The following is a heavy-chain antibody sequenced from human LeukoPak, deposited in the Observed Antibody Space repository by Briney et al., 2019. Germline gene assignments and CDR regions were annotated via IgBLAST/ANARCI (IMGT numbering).Heavy chain of an antibody. J-gene: IGHJ4*02. Sequence: AGGSLRLSCAASGFTFSSYSMNWVRQAPGKGLEWVSSISSSSSYIYYADSVKGRFTISRDNAKNSLYLQMNSLRAEDTAVYYCARETSGSYPRAIVQVAFDYWGQGTLVTVSS. CDR3: ARETSGSYPRAIVQVAFDY. CDR2: ISSSSSYI. V-gene: IGHV3-21*01. CDR1: GFTFSSYS. D-gene: IGHD1-26*01.